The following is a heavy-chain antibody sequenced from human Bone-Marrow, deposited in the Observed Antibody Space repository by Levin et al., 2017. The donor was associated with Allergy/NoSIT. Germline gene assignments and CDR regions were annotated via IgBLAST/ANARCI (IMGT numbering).Heavy chain of an antibody. V-gene: IGHV4-39*01. CDR3: ARHGLGGELLAGFDS. CDR2: ISDSENT. J-gene: IGHJ4*02. Sequence: PSETLSLTCSVSGDFIGRSRFYWAWVRQSPGTGLEWIATISDSENTFYNPSLKSRVTISVDKSKNQFSLKVNSVAAADTAVYYCARHGLGGELLAGFDSWGQGTLVTVSS. D-gene: IGHD3-16*01. CDR1: GDFIGRSRFY.